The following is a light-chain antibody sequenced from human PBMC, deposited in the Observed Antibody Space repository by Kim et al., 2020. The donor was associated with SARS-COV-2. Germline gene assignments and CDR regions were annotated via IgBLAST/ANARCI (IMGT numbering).Light chain of an antibody. J-gene: IGKJ2*01. Sequence: DIQMTQSPSSLSAFVGDRVTITCRASQRISSYLNWYQQKPGKAPKLLISAASSLQSGVPSRFSGSGSGTDFTLTISSLQPEDFATYYCQQSYSTPYTFGQGTKLEI. V-gene: IGKV1-39*01. CDR1: QRISSY. CDR2: AAS. CDR3: QQSYSTPYT.